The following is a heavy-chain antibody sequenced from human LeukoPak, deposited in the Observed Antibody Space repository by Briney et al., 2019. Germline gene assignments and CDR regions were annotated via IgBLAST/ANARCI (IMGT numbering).Heavy chain of an antibody. Sequence: ASVRVSCKASGYTFTGYYMHWVRQAPGQGLEWMGWINPNSGGTNYAQKFQGRVTMTRDTSISTAYMELSRLRSDDTAVYYCARGGYCSGGSCYQGFDYWGQGTLVTVSS. CDR3: ARGGYCSGGSCYQGFDY. D-gene: IGHD2-15*01. V-gene: IGHV1-2*02. CDR1: GYTFTGYY. J-gene: IGHJ4*02. CDR2: INPNSGGT.